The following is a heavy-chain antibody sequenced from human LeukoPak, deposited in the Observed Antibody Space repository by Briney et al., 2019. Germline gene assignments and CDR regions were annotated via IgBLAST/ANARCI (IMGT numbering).Heavy chain of an antibody. D-gene: IGHD6-19*01. V-gene: IGHV4-59*08. CDR1: GGTISSYY. Sequence: SETLSLTCTVSGGTISSYYWNWIRQPPGKGLEWIGYIHYGGSTKYNPSLKSRVTISVDTSKNQFSLKLSSVTAADTAVYYCARWYSSGWAFDYWGQGTLVTVSS. CDR2: IHYGGST. CDR3: ARWYSSGWAFDY. J-gene: IGHJ4*02.